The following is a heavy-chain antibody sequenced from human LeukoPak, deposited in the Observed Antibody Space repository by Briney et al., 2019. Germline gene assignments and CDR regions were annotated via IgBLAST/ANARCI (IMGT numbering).Heavy chain of an antibody. CDR1: GGTFSSYA. CDR3: ARAPYSSGWYGGWFDP. V-gene: IGHV1-69*13. Sequence: ASVKVSCKASGGTFSSYAISWERQAPGQGLEWMGGIIPIFGTANYAQKFQGRVTITADESTSTACMELSSLRSEDTAVYYCARAPYSSGWYGGWFDPWGQGTLVTVSS. CDR2: IIPIFGTA. J-gene: IGHJ5*02. D-gene: IGHD6-19*01.